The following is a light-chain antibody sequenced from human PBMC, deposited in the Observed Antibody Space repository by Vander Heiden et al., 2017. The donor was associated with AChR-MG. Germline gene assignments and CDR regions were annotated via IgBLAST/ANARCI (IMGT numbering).Light chain of an antibody. CDR1: QSVSSN. Sequence: ETVMTQSPATLSVSPGERATLSCRASQSVSSNLAWYQQKPGQAPRLLIYGASTRATGIPARFSGSGYGKEFTLTISSRQSEDFAVYYCQQYKNWPPGTFGQGTKVDIK. CDR3: QQYKNWPPGT. J-gene: IGKJ1*01. CDR2: GAS. V-gene: IGKV3-15*01.